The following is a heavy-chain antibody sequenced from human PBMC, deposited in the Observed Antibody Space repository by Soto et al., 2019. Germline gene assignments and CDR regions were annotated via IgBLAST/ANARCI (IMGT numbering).Heavy chain of an antibody. J-gene: IGHJ5*02. V-gene: IGHV4-31*03. CDR2: IYYREST. CDR3: AREGFGPGTGRFDP. Sequence: SETLSPTCSVSGASINSGGYYWSWIRQRPGEGLEYIGYIYYRESTYYNPSLQSRITTSMDTSKNHFSLRLTSMTAADTAIYYCAREGFGPGTGRFDPWGQGILVTVSS. CDR1: GASINSGGYY. D-gene: IGHD3-10*01.